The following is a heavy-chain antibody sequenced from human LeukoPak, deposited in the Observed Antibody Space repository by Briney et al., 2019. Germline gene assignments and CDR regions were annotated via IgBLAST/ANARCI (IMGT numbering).Heavy chain of an antibody. Sequence: GVSLRLSCAASGFTFRSYAMTWVRQAPGKGLEWVSGISGSGGTTYYADSVKGRFTISKDNSKSTLFLQMNSLTAEDTAVYYCAKDLLNSEYWGQGTLVTVSS. CDR2: ISGSGGTT. CDR3: AKDLLNSEY. V-gene: IGHV3-23*01. J-gene: IGHJ4*02. CDR1: GFTFRSYA.